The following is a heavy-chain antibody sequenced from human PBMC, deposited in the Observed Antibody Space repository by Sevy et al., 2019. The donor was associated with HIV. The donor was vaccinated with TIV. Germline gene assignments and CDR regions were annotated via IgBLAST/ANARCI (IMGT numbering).Heavy chain of an antibody. Sequence: ASVNVSCKASGYTFSNYGISWVRQAPGQGLEWMGWISPFNNKTNYAQKFQGRVSLTSDTSATTAYMEVTSLRSDDMAVYYCARDRVHDWGEGWFDPWGQGTLVTVSS. CDR3: ARDRVHDWGEGWFDP. D-gene: IGHD2-21*01. V-gene: IGHV1-18*03. CDR2: ISPFNNKT. J-gene: IGHJ5*02. CDR1: GYTFSNYG.